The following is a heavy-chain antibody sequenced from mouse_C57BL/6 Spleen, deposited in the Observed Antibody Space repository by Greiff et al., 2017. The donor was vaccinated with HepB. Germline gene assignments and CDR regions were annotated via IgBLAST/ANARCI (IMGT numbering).Heavy chain of an antibody. J-gene: IGHJ3*01. V-gene: IGHV5-17*01. CDR1: GFTFSDYG. CDR3: GSRIYYDYDDGLGFAY. D-gene: IGHD2-4*01. CDR2: ISSGSSTI. Sequence: VQLKESGGGLVKPGGSLKLSCAASGFTFSDYGMHWVRQAPEKGLEWVAYISSGSSTIYYADTVKGRFTISRDNAKNTLFLQMTSLRSEDTAMYYCGSRIYYDYDDGLGFAYWGQGTLVTVSA.